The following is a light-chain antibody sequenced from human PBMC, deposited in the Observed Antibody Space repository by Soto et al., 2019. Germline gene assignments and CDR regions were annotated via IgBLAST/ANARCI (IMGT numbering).Light chain of an antibody. CDR1: QGISTW. CDR3: QQSYSSPYN. Sequence: DIQMTQSPSSVSASVGDRVTITCRASQGISTWSAWYQQKPGKAPKLLIYDASSLQSGVPPRFGGSGAATDFNLTITSLQPEDFETYYCQQSYSSPYNFGKGTKLEIK. J-gene: IGKJ2*01. CDR2: DAS. V-gene: IGKV1-12*01.